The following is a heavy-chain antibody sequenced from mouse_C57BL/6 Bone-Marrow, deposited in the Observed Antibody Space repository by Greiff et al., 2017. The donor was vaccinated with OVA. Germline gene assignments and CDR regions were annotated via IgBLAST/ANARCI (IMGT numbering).Heavy chain of an antibody. CDR1: GYTFTSYW. V-gene: IGHV1-59*01. Sequence: QVQLKQPGAELVRPGTSVKLSCKASGYTFTSYWMHWVKQRPGQGLEWIGVIDPSDSYTNYNQKFKGKATLTVDTSSSTAYMQLSSLTSEDSAVYYCARIKIYYGNLDYWGQGTTLTVSS. CDR2: IDPSDSYT. CDR3: ARIKIYYGNLDY. D-gene: IGHD2-1*01. J-gene: IGHJ2*01.